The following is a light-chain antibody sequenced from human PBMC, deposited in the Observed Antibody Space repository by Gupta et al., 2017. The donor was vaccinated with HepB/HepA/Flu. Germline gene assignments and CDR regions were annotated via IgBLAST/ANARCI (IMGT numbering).Light chain of an antibody. V-gene: IGLV7-46*01. J-gene: IGLJ1*01. Sequence: QAVVTQEPSLTVSPGGTVPLTCGSSTGVVTSTHYPFWFQQKPGQAPRTLIYDTNNRHSWTPARFSGSLLGGKAALTLSCAQPEDEADYYCLLSYSGPYVFGAGTKVTVL. CDR3: LLSYSGPYV. CDR2: DTN. CDR1: TGVVTSTHY.